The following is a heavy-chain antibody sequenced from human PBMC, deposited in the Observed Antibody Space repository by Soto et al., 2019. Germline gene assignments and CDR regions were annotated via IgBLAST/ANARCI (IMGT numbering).Heavy chain of an antibody. CDR3: ARAGYHYGSPYYGMDV. CDR2: IDAGNGNT. J-gene: IGHJ6*02. D-gene: IGHD5-18*01. Sequence: ASVKVSCKASGYTFTSYPTHWVRQAPGQRLEWMGWIDAGNGNTKYSQKFRGRVTFTTDTSASTAYMDLSSLRSEDTAVYYCARAGYHYGSPYYGMDVWGQGNTVTVSS. CDR1: GYTFTSYP. V-gene: IGHV1-3*01.